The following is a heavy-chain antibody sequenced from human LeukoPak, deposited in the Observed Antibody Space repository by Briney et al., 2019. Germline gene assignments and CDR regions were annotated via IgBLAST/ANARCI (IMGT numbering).Heavy chain of an antibody. J-gene: IGHJ4*02. CDR1: GGSISSSNW. CDR3: ARVGGLVSSFDC. Sequence: PSETPSLTCAVSGGSISSSNWWSWVRQPPGKGLEWIGEIYHSGSTNYNPSLKSRVTISVDKSKNQFSLKLSSVTAADTAVYYCARVGGLVSSFDCWGQGTLVTVSS. V-gene: IGHV4-4*02. D-gene: IGHD3-3*01. CDR2: IYHSGST.